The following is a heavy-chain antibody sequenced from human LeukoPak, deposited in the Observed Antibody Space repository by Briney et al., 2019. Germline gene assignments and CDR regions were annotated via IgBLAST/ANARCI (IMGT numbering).Heavy chain of an antibody. J-gene: IGHJ5*02. CDR1: GYTFTGYY. D-gene: IGHD6-13*01. CDR2: INPNSGGT. CDR3: ARAASLYARYSSPKTRYWFDP. Sequence: ASVKVSCKASGYTFTGYYMHWVRQAPGQGLEWMGWINPNSGGTNYAQKFQGRVTMTRDTSISTAYMELSRLRSDDTAVYYCARAASLYARYSSPKTRYWFDPWGKGTLVTVSS. V-gene: IGHV1-2*02.